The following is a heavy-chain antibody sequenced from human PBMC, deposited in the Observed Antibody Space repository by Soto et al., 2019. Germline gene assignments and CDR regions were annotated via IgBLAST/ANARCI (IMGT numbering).Heavy chain of an antibody. V-gene: IGHV3-23*01. Sequence: GGSLRLSCAASGFTFSSYAMSWVRQAPGKGLEWVSAISGSGGSTYYADSVKGRFTISRDNSKNTLYLQMNSLRAEDLAVYYCAKGLRPTSYGDSYYYGMDVWGQGTTVTVSS. D-gene: IGHD4-17*01. J-gene: IGHJ6*02. CDR2: ISGSGGST. CDR1: GFTFSSYA. CDR3: AKGLRPTSYGDSYYYGMDV.